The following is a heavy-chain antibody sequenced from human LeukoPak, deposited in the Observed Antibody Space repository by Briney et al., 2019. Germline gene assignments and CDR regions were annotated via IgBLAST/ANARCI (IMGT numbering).Heavy chain of an antibody. J-gene: IGHJ4*02. Sequence: GGSLKLSCAASGFXFSGSAIHWVRQASGKGLEWVGRIRSKANNYATVYAASVKGRFTISRDDSKNTAYLQMNSLKTEDTAVYYCTKSSGSYSFDYWGQGTLVTVSS. D-gene: IGHD1-26*01. CDR1: GFXFSGSA. V-gene: IGHV3-73*01. CDR2: IRSKANNYAT. CDR3: TKSSGSYSFDY.